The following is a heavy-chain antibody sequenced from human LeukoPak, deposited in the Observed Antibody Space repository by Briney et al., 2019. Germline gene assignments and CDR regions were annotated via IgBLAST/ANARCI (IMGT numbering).Heavy chain of an antibody. CDR2: IDPSDSYT. CDR1: GYRFTSYW. J-gene: IGHJ4*02. D-gene: IGHD6-13*01. CDR3: ARHDSSSWYSVDY. V-gene: IGHV5-10-1*01. Sequence: GESLRISCKGSGYRFTSYWISWVRPMPGKGLEWMGRIDPSDSYTNYSPSFQGHVTISADKSIRTAYLQWSSLKASDTAMYYCARHDSSSWYSVDYWGQGTLVTVSS.